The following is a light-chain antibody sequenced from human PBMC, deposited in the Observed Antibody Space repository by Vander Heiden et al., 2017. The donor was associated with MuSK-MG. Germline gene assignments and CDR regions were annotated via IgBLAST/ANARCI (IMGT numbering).Light chain of an antibody. CDR2: AAS. Sequence: DLQMTQSPSSLSASVGDRVTITCRASQSISNDLNWYQQKPGKAPKLLIYAASSLQSGVPSRLSGSGSGTDFTLTISSLQPEDCATYYCQQSYRNPLTFGGGTKVEIK. CDR1: QSISND. CDR3: QQSYRNPLT. V-gene: IGKV1-39*01. J-gene: IGKJ4*01.